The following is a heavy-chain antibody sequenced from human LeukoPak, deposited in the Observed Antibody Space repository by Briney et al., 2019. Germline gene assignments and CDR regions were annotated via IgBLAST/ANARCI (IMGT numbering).Heavy chain of an antibody. CDR2: IKQDGSKK. V-gene: IGHV3-7*04. D-gene: IGHD5-24*01. CDR3: TRVGYIDEGIDY. CDR1: GFPFSSYW. J-gene: IGHJ4*02. Sequence: GGSLRLSCVASGFPFSSYWRTWVRQASGKGLEWVANIKQDGSKKSYVDSVKGRFTISRDNAKNSLYLQMNSLRAEDTAIYYCTRVGYIDEGIDYWGQGTLVTVSS.